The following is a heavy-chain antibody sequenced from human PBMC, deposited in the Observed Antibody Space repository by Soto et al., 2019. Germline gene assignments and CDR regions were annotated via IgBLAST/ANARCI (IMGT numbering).Heavy chain of an antibody. D-gene: IGHD3-3*01. V-gene: IGHV6-1*01. CDR3: ARASSTIASGYYGMDV. CDR1: GDSVSSNSVA. J-gene: IGHJ6*02. CDR2: TYYRSKWYN. Sequence: SQTLSLTCAISGDSVSSNSVAWNRIRQSPSRGLEWLGRTYYRSKWYNDYAVSVKSRITINPDTSKNQFSLQLNSVTPEDTAVYYCARASSTIASGYYGMDVWGQGTTVTVSS.